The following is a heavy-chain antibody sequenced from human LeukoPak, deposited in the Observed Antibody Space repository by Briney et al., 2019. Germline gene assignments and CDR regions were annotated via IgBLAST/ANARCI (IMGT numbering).Heavy chain of an antibody. V-gene: IGHV4-38-2*02. CDR3: ARVEMAFDI. CDR1: GYSISSGYY. Sequence: SETLSLTCTVPGYSISSGYYWGWIRQPPGKGLEWIGSIYHSGSTYYNPSLKSRVTISVDTSKNQFSLKLSSVTAADTAVYYCARVEMAFDIWGQGTMVTVSS. J-gene: IGHJ3*02. D-gene: IGHD5-24*01. CDR2: IYHSGST.